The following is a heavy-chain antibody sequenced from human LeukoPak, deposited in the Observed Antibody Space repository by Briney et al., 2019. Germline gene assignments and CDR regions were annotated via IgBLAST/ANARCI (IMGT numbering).Heavy chain of an antibody. CDR1: GFTFSSYD. J-gene: IGHJ4*02. D-gene: IGHD6-19*01. Sequence: GKSLRLSCAASGFTFSSYDMHWVRQAPGKGLEWVAVISYDGSNKYYADSVKGRVTISRDNSKNTLYLQMNSLRAEDTAMYYCVKDRHYSSSIMGIWGQGTLVTVSS. CDR2: ISYDGSNK. CDR3: VKDRHYSSSIMGI. V-gene: IGHV3-30*18.